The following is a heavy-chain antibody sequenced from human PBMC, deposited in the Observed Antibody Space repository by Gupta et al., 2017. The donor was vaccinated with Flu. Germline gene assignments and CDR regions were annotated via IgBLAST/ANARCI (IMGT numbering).Heavy chain of an antibody. CDR2: ISYDGSNK. D-gene: IGHD6-19*01. CDR3: AKETSGWYNSAFDI. Sequence: VQLAADGAAVAQPGRFSSLSRGASEVTCSSYAMHWVRQAPGKGLEWVAVISYDGSNKYYADSVKGRFTISRDNSKNTLYLQMNSLRAEDTAVYYCAKETSGWYNSAFDIWGQGTMVTVSS. CDR1: EVTCSSYA. V-gene: IGHV3-30*18. J-gene: IGHJ3*02.